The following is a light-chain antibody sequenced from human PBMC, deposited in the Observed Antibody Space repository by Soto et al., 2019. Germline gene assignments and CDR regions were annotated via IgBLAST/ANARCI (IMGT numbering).Light chain of an antibody. CDR3: QQYGSSGT. CDR1: QSVRNW. J-gene: IGKJ1*01. V-gene: IGKV1-5*01. Sequence: DIQRTQSPSSLFASVGDRVTVPCRASQSVRNWLAWYQQKPGRAPQLLIHDSSTLEPGVPSRFRGSGSGTDFTLTISRLEPEDFAVYYCQQYGSSGTFGQGTKVDI. CDR2: DSS.